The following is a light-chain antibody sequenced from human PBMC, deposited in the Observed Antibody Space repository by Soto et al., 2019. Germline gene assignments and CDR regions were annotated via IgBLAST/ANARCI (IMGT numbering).Light chain of an antibody. V-gene: IGLV2-14*03. Sequence: QPASVSGSPGQSITISCTGTSSDVGGYNYVSWYQHHPGKAPKLMIHDVSHRPSGISNRFSGSKSGNTASLTISGLQAEDEADYYCSSYTGSSIVIFGGGTKLTVL. CDR2: DVS. J-gene: IGLJ2*01. CDR1: SSDVGGYNY. CDR3: SSYTGSSIVI.